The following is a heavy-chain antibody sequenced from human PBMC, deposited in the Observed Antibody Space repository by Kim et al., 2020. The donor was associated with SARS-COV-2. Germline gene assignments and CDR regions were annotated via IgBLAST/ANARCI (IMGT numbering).Heavy chain of an antibody. D-gene: IGHD5-12*01. Sequence: RYGPSVQGQVTISADKSISTAYLQWSSLKASDTAMYYCARHGRDGYNPDYWGRGTLVTVSS. CDR3: ARHGRDGYNPDY. V-gene: IGHV5-51*01. J-gene: IGHJ4*02.